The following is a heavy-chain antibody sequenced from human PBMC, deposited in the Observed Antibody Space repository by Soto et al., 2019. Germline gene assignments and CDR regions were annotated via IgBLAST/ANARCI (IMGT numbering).Heavy chain of an antibody. D-gene: IGHD2-15*01. J-gene: IGHJ4*03. V-gene: IGHV4-4*02. Sequence: SETLSLTCALSGESVISKHCLTLFRHTPGKRLEWIGEIFHKGDTNYNTFLRSRVTISIDKSRNQVSLTLTSVTAADTAVYYCASHFVTRGYGAFDTWGQGTGVTVSS. CDR1: GESVISKHC. CDR2: IFHKGDT. CDR3: ASHFVTRGYGAFDT.